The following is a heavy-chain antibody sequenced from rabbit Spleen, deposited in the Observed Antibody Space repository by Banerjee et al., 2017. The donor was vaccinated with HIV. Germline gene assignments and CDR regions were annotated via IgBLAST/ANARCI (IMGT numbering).Heavy chain of an antibody. CDR2: IYAGKGST. D-gene: IGHD4-1*01. CDR1: GFDFTNYY. J-gene: IGHJ4*01. V-gene: IGHV1S7*01. Sequence: QLTETGGGLVQPGGSLTLSCKASGFDFTNYYISWVRQPPGKGLEWIGIIYAGKGSTDYASWVNGRFTISSDNAQNTVDLQMNSLTAADTATYFCARDTGSGWGYFNLWGPGTLVTVS. CDR3: ARDTGSGWGYFNL.